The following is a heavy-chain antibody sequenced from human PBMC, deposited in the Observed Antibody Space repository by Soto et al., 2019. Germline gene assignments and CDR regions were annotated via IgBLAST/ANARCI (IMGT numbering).Heavy chain of an antibody. V-gene: IGHV3-48*01. J-gene: IGHJ1*01. CDR2: ISTSSRTI. CDR3: AMYSSSSWDQYFQH. CDR1: GFTFSTYS. D-gene: IGHD6-6*01. Sequence: GGSLRLSCAASGFTFSTYSMNWVRQAPGKGLEWFSYISTSSRTIYYADSVKGRFTISRDNAKNSLYLQMNSLRAEDTAVYYCAMYSSSSWDQYFQHWGQGTLVTVSS.